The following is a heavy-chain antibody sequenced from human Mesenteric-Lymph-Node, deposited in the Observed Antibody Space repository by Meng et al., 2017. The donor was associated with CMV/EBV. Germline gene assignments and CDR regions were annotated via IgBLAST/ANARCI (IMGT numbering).Heavy chain of an antibody. D-gene: IGHD3-10*01. V-gene: IGHV3-7*01. CDR1: GFTFSSYW. J-gene: IGHJ4*02. CDR2: IKQDGSEK. Sequence: GESLKISCAASGFTFSSYWMSWVRQAPGKGLEWVANIKQDGSEKYYVDSVKGRFTISRDNAKNSLYLQMNSLRAEDTAVYYCARDPTHITMVRGVLGGDYWGQGTLVTVSS. CDR3: ARDPTHITMVRGVLGGDY.